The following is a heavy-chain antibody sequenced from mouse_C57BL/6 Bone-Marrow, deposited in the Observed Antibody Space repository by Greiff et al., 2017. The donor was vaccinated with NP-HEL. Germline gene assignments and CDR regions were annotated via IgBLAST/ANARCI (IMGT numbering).Heavy chain of an antibody. Sequence: VKLMESGAELVKPGASVKISCKASGYAFSSYWMNWVKQRPGKGLEWIGQIYPGDGDTNYNGKFKGKATLTADKSSSTAYMQLSSLTSEDSAVYFCARWGYYYGSSYDAMDYWGQGTSVTVSS. CDR2: IYPGDGDT. D-gene: IGHD1-1*01. CDR3: ARWGYYYGSSYDAMDY. J-gene: IGHJ4*01. CDR1: GYAFSSYW. V-gene: IGHV1-80*01.